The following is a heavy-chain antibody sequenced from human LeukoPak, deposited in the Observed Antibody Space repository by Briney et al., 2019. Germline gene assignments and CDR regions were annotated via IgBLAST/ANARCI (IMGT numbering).Heavy chain of an antibody. V-gene: IGHV3-21*01. Sequence: GGSLRLSCAASGFTFSSYSMSWVRQVPGKGLEWVSSISTSSSYIYYADPLKGRFTISRDNAKNSLYLQMNSLRAEDTAVYYCARDRNYLAPSYYYYGMDVWGQGTTVTVSS. CDR3: ARDRNYLAPSYYYYGMDV. J-gene: IGHJ6*02. CDR2: ISTSSSYI. CDR1: GFTFSSYS. D-gene: IGHD5-24*01.